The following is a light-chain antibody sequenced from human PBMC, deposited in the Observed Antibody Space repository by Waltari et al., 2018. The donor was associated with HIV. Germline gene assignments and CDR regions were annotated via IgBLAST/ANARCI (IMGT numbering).Light chain of an antibody. CDR1: QGIGSW. V-gene: IGKV1-12*02. Sequence: DIQMNQSPRALPASLGKRVPINCRASQGIGSWLAWYRQSPGEASDLLIHDASHLRSGVPSRFSGGGSGTAFFLTINSLQSQDLGTYFCQQGYKLPLTFGPGTTIEI. CDR3: QQGYKLPLT. CDR2: DAS. J-gene: IGKJ2*01.